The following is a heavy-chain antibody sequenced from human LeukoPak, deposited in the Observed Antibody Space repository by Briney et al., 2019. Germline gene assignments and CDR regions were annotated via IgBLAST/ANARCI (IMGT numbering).Heavy chain of an antibody. CDR2: ISGSGGST. J-gene: IGHJ3*02. Sequence: GGSLRLSCAASRVTFSSYAMISVGQAPGKGLEWVSGISGSGGSTFYADSVKGRFTISRDNSKNTLYLLINSLRAEDTAVYYCAKDGTTVVRGLFDKWGPGTMVTVSS. V-gene: IGHV3-23*01. CDR1: RVTFSSYA. D-gene: IGHD4-23*01. CDR3: AKDGTTVVRGLFDK.